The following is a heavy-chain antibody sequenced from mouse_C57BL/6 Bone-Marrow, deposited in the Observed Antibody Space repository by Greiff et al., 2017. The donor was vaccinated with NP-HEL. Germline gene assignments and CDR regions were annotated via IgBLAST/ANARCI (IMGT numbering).Heavy chain of an antibody. CDR2: ISNLAYSI. J-gene: IGHJ4*01. Sequence: EVKLVESGGGLVQPGGSLKLSCAASGFTFSDYGMAWVRQAPRKGPEWVAFISNLAYSIYYADTVTGRFTLSRENAKNTLYLEMSSLRSESTAMYYCARPNYYCSMDYCGQGPSVTVSS. CDR3: ARPNYYCSMDY. CDR1: GFTFSDYG. D-gene: IGHD1-1*01. V-gene: IGHV5-15*01.